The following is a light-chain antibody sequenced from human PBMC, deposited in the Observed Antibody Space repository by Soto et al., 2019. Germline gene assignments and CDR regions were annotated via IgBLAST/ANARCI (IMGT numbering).Light chain of an antibody. J-gene: IGLJ2*01. CDR2: EDD. V-gene: IGLV6-57*02. CDR1: GGSIGTNY. CDR3: QSHDSTNVV. Sequence: NFMLTQPHSVSESPGKTVTISCTGSGGSIGTNYVQWHQQRPGSAPTTVIYEDDKRPSGVPDRFSGSIDRSSNSASLIISGLKIEDEADYYCQSHDSTNVVFGRGTKLPVL.